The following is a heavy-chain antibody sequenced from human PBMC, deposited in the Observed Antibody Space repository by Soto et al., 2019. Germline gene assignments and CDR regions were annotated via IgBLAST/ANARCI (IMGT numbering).Heavy chain of an antibody. CDR3: AATLRGGWFDP. CDR1: GESISNPHYH. Sequence: VLLQESGPGVVRPSQTLSLSCTVSGESISNPHYHWSWLRQTPGKGLEWIGYISYTGSTFYISSLESRVTMSVDTSKNDFSLRLTSVTAADTAVYYCAATLRGGWFDPWGHGTLVTVSS. J-gene: IGHJ5*02. CDR2: ISYTGST. V-gene: IGHV4-30-4*08. D-gene: IGHD3-10*01.